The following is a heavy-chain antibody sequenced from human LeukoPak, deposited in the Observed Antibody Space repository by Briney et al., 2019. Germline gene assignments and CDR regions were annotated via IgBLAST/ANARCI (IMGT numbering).Heavy chain of an antibody. Sequence: GGSLRLSCAASGFTFSSYAMSWVRQAPGKGLEWVSAISGSGGSTYYADSVKGRFTISRDNSKNTLYLQMNSLRAEDTAVYYCAKDLGLGDYDFWSGYPFYFDYWGQGTLVTVSS. D-gene: IGHD3-3*01. CDR3: AKDLGLGDYDFWSGYPFYFDY. J-gene: IGHJ4*02. CDR2: ISGSGGST. V-gene: IGHV3-23*01. CDR1: GFTFSSYA.